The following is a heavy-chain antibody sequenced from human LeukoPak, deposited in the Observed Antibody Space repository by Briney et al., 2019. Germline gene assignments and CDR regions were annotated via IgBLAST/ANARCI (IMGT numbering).Heavy chain of an antibody. J-gene: IGHJ4*02. D-gene: IGHD6-19*01. CDR3: ARLRYSSGWHHY. CDR1: GGSISSNSYY. CDR2: IYYSGTT. V-gene: IGHV4-39*01. Sequence: SETLSLTCTVSGGSISSNSYYWGWIGHPPGKGLEWIGSIYYSGTTYYNPSLKSRLTISVDTSKNQFSLKVSSVTAADTAVYYCARLRYSSGWHHYWGQGTLVTVSS.